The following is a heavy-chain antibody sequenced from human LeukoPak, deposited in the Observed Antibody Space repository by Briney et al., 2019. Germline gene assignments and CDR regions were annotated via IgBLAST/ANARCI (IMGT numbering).Heavy chain of an antibody. CDR2: ISDSGATT. V-gene: IGHV3-23*01. D-gene: IGHD4-17*01. Sequence: GGSLRLSCAASGFTFRIYGMSWVRQAPGKGLEWVSVISDSGATTYADSVKGRFTISRDNSKNTLDLQMNSLRAEDTAVYYCVKDTPLDSGDEYYFDSWGQGTLVTVS. CDR1: GFTFRIYG. J-gene: IGHJ4*02. CDR3: VKDTPLDSGDEYYFDS.